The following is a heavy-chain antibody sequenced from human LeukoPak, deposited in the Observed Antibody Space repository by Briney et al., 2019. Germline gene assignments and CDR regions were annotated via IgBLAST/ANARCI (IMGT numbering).Heavy chain of an antibody. CDR3: ARGVTPPGWYGAFDI. CDR1: GYTFTSYY. V-gene: IGHV1-46*01. CDR2: INPSGGST. J-gene: IGHJ3*02. Sequence: ASVKVFCKASGYTFTSYYMHWVRQAPGQGLEWMGIINPSGGSTSYAQKFQGRVTMTRDTSTSTVYMELSSLRSEDTAVYYCARGVTPPGWYGAFDIWGQGTMVTVSS. D-gene: IGHD6-19*01.